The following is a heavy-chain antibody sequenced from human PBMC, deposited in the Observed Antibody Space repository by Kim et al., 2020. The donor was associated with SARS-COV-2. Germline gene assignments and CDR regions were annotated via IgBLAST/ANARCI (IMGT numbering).Heavy chain of an antibody. CDR2: IWYDGSNK. CDR3: AREALWLGAPLDY. J-gene: IGHJ4*02. V-gene: IGHV3-33*01. D-gene: IGHD5-18*01. Sequence: GGSLRLSCAASGFTFSSYGMHWVRQAPGKGLEWVAVIWYDGSNKYYADSVKGRFTISRDNSKNTLYLQMNSLRAEDTAVYYCAREALWLGAPLDYWGQGTLVTVSS. CDR1: GFTFSSYG.